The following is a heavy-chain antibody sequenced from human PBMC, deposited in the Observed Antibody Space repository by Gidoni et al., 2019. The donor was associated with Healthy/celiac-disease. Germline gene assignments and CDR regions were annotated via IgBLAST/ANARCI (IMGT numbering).Heavy chain of an antibody. Sequence: QVQLQESGPGLVKPSQTLSLTCTVSGGSISRGGYYWSWIRQHPGKGLEWIGYIYYSGSTYYNPSLKSRVTISVDTSKNQFSLKLSSVTAADTAVYYCARGTGGFQGRMDDYWGQGTLVTVSS. CDR2: IYYSGST. J-gene: IGHJ4*02. CDR3: ARGTGGFQGRMDDY. CDR1: GGSISRGGYY. D-gene: IGHD3-16*01. V-gene: IGHV4-31*03.